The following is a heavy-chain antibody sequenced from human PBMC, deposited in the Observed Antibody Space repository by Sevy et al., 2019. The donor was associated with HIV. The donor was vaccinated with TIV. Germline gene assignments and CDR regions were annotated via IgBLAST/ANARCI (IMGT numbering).Heavy chain of an antibody. V-gene: IGHV3-30*02. CDR3: AKGATVTSYYYGMDV. CDR2: IRYDGSNK. D-gene: IGHD4-4*01. Sequence: GGSLRLSCAASGFTFSSYGMHWVRQAPGKGLEWVAFIRYDGSNKYYADSVKGRFTISRDNSKNTLYLQMNSLRAEDTAVYYCAKGATVTSYYYGMDVWCQGTTVTVSS. J-gene: IGHJ6*02. CDR1: GFTFSSYG.